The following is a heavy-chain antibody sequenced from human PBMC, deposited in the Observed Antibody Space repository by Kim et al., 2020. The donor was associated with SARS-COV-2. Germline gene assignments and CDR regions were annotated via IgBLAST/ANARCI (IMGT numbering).Heavy chain of an antibody. V-gene: IGHV3-30*18. CDR3: AKDRYFDWLLQFDP. CDR1: GFTFSSYG. CDR2: ISYDGSNK. D-gene: IGHD3-9*01. J-gene: IGHJ5*02. Sequence: GGSLRLSCAASGFTFSSYGMHWVRQAPGKGLEWVAVISYDGSNKYYADSVKGRFTISRDNSKNTLYLQMNSLRAEDTAVYYCAKDRYFDWLLQFDPWGQGTLVTVSS.